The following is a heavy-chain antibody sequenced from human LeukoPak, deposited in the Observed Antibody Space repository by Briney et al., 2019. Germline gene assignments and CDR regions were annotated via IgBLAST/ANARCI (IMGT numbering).Heavy chain of an antibody. CDR3: AKVEGRGYSYGYSY. CDR2: ISGSGGST. Sequence: PGGPLRLSCAASGFTFSSYAMSWVRQAPGKGLEWVSAISGSGGSTYYADSVKGRFTISRENSKNTLYLQMNSLSAEDTAVYYCAKVEGRGYSYGYSYWGQGTLVTVSS. D-gene: IGHD5-18*01. V-gene: IGHV3-23*01. J-gene: IGHJ4*02. CDR1: GFTFSSYA.